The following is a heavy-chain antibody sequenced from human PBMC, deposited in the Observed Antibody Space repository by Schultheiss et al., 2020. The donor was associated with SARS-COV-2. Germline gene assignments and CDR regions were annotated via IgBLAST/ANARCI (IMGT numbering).Heavy chain of an antibody. D-gene: IGHD6-6*01. V-gene: IGHV3-33*01. CDR3: ARDGSIAARYGMDV. CDR1: GFTFSSYG. J-gene: IGHJ6*02. CDR2: IWYDGSNK. Sequence: GGSLRLSCAASGFTFSSYGMHWVRQAPGKGLEWVAVIWYDGSNKYYADSVKGRFTISRDNSKNTLYLQMNSLRAEDTAVYYCARDGSIAARYGMDVWGQGTTVTVSS.